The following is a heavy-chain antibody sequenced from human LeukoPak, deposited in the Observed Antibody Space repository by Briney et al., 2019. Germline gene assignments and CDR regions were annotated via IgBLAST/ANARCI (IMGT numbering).Heavy chain of an antibody. CDR2: IKQDGSEK. V-gene: IGHV3-7*01. CDR1: GFTFSSYW. D-gene: IGHD6-6*01. Sequence: GGSLRLSCAASGFTFSSYWMSWVRQAPGKGLEWVANIKQDGSEKYYVDSVKGRFTISRDNAKNSLYLQMNSLRAEDTAVYYCARDPLFGYSSSSDYYCGMDVWGQGTTVTVSS. CDR3: ARDPLFGYSSSSDYYCGMDV. J-gene: IGHJ6*02.